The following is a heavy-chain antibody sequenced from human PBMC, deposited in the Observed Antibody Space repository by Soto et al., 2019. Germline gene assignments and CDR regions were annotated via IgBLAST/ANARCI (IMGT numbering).Heavy chain of an antibody. CDR3: VKAARSVYWALFDS. Sequence: ASVKVSGKASGYTFTSYNINWVRQVLGRGLEWLGWFNPNKGDTEFGQNFQGRVTRTRDTSITTVNMELTRLTSVDTAVSYCVKAARSVYWALFDSWGQGTRVTVSS. V-gene: IGHV1-2*02. J-gene: IGHJ4*02. CDR2: FNPNKGDT. D-gene: IGHD2-8*01. CDR1: GYTFTSYN.